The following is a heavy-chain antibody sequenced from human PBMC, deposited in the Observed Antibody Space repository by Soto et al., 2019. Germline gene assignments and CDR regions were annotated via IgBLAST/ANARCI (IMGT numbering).Heavy chain of an antibody. Sequence: QVQLVQSGAEVKKPGSSVKVSCKASGGTFSSYAISWVRQAPGQGLEWMGGIIPIFDTANYAQKFQGRVTMTADESTSTAYMELSSLRSEDTAVYYSARECCSGGSCYSGVYNWFDPWGQGTLVTVSS. V-gene: IGHV1-69*01. CDR3: ARECCSGGSCYSGVYNWFDP. D-gene: IGHD2-15*01. CDR1: GGTFSSYA. J-gene: IGHJ5*02. CDR2: IIPIFDTA.